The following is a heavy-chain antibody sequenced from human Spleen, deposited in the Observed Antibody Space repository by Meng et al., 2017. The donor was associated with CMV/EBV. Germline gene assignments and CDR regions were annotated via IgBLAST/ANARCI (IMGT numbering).Heavy chain of an antibody. J-gene: IGHJ6*02. V-gene: IGHV3-30*02. D-gene: IGHD1-26*01. CDR2: IRYDGSNK. Sequence: GESLKISCAASGFTFSSYGMHWVRQAPGKGLEWVAFIRYDGSNKYYADSVKGRFTISRDNSKNTLYLQMNSLRAEDTAVYYCAKNRIGAYHYYYYYYGMDVWGQGTTVTVSS. CDR1: GFTFSSYG. CDR3: AKNRIGAYHYYYYYYGMDV.